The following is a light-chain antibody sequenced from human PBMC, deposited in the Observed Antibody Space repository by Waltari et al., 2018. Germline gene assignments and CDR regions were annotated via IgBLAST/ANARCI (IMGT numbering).Light chain of an antibody. V-gene: IGKV1-5*03. CDR1: QSVKNN. J-gene: IGKJ4*01. Sequence: DIQMTQSPPNLSASVGDRITITCRTSQSVKNNLAWYQQKPGKAPKVLIHKASRLEGGVPSRFRSSGYGTEFTLTISSLQPDDFATYYCQEYDSLPVTFGGGTRVEIK. CDR2: KAS. CDR3: QEYDSLPVT.